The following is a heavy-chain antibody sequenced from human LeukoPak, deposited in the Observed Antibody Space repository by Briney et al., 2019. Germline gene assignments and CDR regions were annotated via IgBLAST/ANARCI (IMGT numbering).Heavy chain of an antibody. Sequence: PSETLSLTCTVSGGSMSSYYWSWIRQPPGKGLECVGYIYYSGSTYYNPALKSRVTIPVDTSKNQFSLKLSSVTTADTAVYYCARGRDYHDSTGYYAWGQGTLVTVSS. J-gene: IGHJ5*02. CDR3: ARGRDYHDSTGYYA. V-gene: IGHV4-59*01. D-gene: IGHD3-22*01. CDR1: GGSMSSYY. CDR2: IYYSGST.